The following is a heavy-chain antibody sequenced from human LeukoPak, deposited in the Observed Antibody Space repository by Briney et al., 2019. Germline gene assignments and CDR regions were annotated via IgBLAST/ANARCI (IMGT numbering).Heavy chain of an antibody. J-gene: IGHJ4*02. CDR1: GFTFSSYV. D-gene: IGHD2-2*02. CDR2: ISGSGGGT. CDR3: AKGPYCSSSSCYTGGTGYYFDY. V-gene: IGHV3-23*01. Sequence: GGSLRLSCAASGFTFSSYVMSWVRQAPGKGLEWVSAISGSGGGTYYAGSVKGRFTISRDNSKKTLYLQMNSLRAEDTAVYYCAKGPYCSSSSCYTGGTGYYFDYWGQGTLVTVSS.